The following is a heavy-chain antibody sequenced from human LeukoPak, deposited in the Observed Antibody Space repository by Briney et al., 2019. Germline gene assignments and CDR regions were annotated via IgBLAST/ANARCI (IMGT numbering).Heavy chain of an antibody. D-gene: IGHD1-1*01. CDR1: GFTFSSHG. V-gene: IGHV3-33*01. J-gene: IGHJ5*02. Sequence: GGSLRLSCAASGFTFSSHGMHWVRQAPGKGLEWVAVIWYDGSNKYYADSVKGRFTISRDNSKNMLYLQMNSLRVEDTAIYYCVTWNDEKRFDPWGQGTLVTVSS. CDR3: VTWNDEKRFDP. CDR2: IWYDGSNK.